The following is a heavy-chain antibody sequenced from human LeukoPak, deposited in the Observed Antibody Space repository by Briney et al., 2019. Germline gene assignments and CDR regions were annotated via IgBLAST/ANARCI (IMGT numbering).Heavy chain of an antibody. Sequence: SQTLSLTCTVSGGSISSGGYYWSWIRQHPGKGLEWIGYIYYSGSTYYNPSLKSRVTISVDTSKNQFSLKLSSVTAADAAVYYCARERIWFEVSYMDVWGKGTTVTVSS. CDR2: IYYSGST. CDR3: ARERIWFEVSYMDV. CDR1: GGSISSGGYY. D-gene: IGHD3-10*01. V-gene: IGHV4-31*03. J-gene: IGHJ6*03.